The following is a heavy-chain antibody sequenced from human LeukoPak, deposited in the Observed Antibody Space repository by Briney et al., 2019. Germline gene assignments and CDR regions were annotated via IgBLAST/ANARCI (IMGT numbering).Heavy chain of an antibody. V-gene: IGHV1-69*04. CDR2: IIPILGIA. J-gene: IGHJ3*02. CDR3: ARDRELDPDAFDI. D-gene: IGHD1-1*01. Sequence: SVKVSCKASGGTFSSYAISWVRQAPGQGLEWMGRIIPILGIANYAQKFQGRVTITADKSTSTAYMELSSLRSEDTAVYYCARDRELDPDAFDIWGQGTMVTVSS. CDR1: GGTFSSYA.